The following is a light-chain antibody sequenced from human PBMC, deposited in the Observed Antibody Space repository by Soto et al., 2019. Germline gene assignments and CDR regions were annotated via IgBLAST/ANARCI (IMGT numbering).Light chain of an antibody. CDR2: DVS. CDR3: QQYNIFWT. J-gene: IGKJ1*01. V-gene: IGKV1-5*01. Sequence: DIKMTHSPSTLSASVGDRVTLTCRASQSISTWLAWYQQKPGKAPKLLIYDVSSLESGVPSRFSGSGSGTEFTLTISSLQPDDFATYYCQQYNIFWTFGQGTKV. CDR1: QSISTW.